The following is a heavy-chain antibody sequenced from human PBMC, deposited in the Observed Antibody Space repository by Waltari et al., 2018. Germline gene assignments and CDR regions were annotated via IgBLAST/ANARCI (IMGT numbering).Heavy chain of an antibody. Sequence: QVQLQESGPGLVKPSETLSLTCAVSGYPISSGYYWGWIRQPPGKGLEWIGSIYHSGSTYYNPSLKSRVTISVDTSKNQFSLKLSSVTAADTAVYYCARQMATISWTADWGQGTLVTVSS. CDR2: IYHSGST. V-gene: IGHV4-38-2*01. J-gene: IGHJ4*02. D-gene: IGHD5-12*01. CDR1: GYPISSGYY. CDR3: ARQMATISWTAD.